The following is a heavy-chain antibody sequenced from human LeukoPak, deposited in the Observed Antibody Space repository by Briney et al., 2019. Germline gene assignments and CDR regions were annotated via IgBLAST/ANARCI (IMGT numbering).Heavy chain of an antibody. D-gene: IGHD3-22*01. CDR1: GGSFSGYY. J-gene: IGHJ5*02. Sequence: SETLSLTCAVYGGSFSGYYWRWIRQPPGKGLEWIGEINYSGSTNYNPSLKSRVTISVGTSKNQFSLKLSSVTAADTAVYYCAREYYYDSSGYYPPYNWFDPWGQGTLVTVSS. CDR2: INYSGST. CDR3: AREYYYDSSGYYPPYNWFDP. V-gene: IGHV4-34*01.